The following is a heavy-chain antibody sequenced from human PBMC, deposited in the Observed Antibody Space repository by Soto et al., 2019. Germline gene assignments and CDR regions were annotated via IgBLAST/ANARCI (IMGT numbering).Heavy chain of an antibody. CDR1: GGSISSSNW. V-gene: IGHV4-4*02. D-gene: IGHD2-2*01. Sequence: PSETLSLTCGVSGGSISSSNWWSWARQPPGKGLEWIGEIYHSGSTNYNPSLKSRVTISVDKSKNQFSLKLSSVTAADPAVYYCARSRYCSSTSGYDNYYYGTALWGQGTTVP. J-gene: IGHJ6*02. CDR3: ARSRYCSSTSGYDNYYYGTAL. CDR2: IYHSGST.